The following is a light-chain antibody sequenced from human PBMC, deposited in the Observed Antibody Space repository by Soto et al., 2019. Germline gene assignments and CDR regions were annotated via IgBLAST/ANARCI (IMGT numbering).Light chain of an antibody. V-gene: IGKV3-11*01. CDR2: DAS. Sequence: IVLTQSAGTLSLSPGERSTLSCGASQSVDTYLAWYQHRPGQAPRLLIYDASNRATGISARFSGSGFGTDFTLTISSLAPEDFAVYYCQNRNRWPLAFGGGTKVDIK. CDR1: QSVDTY. CDR3: QNRNRWPLA. J-gene: IGKJ4*01.